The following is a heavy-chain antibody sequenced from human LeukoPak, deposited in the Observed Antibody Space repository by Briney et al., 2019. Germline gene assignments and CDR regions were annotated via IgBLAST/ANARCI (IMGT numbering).Heavy chain of an antibody. J-gene: IGHJ5*02. V-gene: IGHV4-59*08. CDR1: GGSMSTYY. CDR2: IYDNGYT. Sequence: SETLSLTCTVSGGSMSTYYWSWIRQPPGKGLEWIGYIYDNGYTHYNPSLKSRVSISLDTPKSQFSLNLSYVTAADTAVYYCARRAFGGVIAANWFDPWGQGTLVTVSS. CDR3: ARRAFGGVIAANWFDP. D-gene: IGHD3-16*02.